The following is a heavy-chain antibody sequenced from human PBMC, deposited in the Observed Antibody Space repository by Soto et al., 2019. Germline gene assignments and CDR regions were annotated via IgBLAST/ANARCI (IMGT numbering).Heavy chain of an antibody. CDR2: ISSNGGTT. J-gene: IGHJ4*02. Sequence: EVQLAESGGGMVQPGGSLRLSCVASGFTFSSYDMHWVRQAPGKGLEYVSSISSNGGTTYYGNSVKGRFTISRDNSKNTLYLQMGSPRAEDMAVYYCVRRVLGNYDYWGQGTLVTVSS. D-gene: IGHD1-7*01. CDR1: GFTFSSYD. CDR3: VRRVLGNYDY. V-gene: IGHV3-64*01.